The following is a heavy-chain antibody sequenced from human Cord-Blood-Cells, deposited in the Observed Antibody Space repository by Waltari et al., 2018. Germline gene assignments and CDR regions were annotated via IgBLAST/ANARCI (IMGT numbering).Heavy chain of an antibody. J-gene: IGHJ4*02. Sequence: QVQLQQWGAGLLKPSETLSLTCAVYGGSFSGYYWSWIRQPPGKGLEWIGEINHSGSTNYNPSLKSRVTISVDTSKNQFSLKLSSVTAADTAVYYCAGSSKRQRGYFDYWGQGTLVTVSS. CDR1: GGSFSGYY. V-gene: IGHV4-34*01. CDR3: AGSSKRQRGYFDY. CDR2: INHSGST. D-gene: IGHD6-25*01.